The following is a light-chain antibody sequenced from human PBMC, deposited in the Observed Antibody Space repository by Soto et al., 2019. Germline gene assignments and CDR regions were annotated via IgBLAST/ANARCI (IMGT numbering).Light chain of an antibody. J-gene: IGKJ2*01. CDR1: QSVSSDY. CDR2: GAS. V-gene: IGKV3-20*01. Sequence: IVLTQSPGTLSLSPGERATLSCRASQSVSSDYLAWYQQKPGQAPRLLVYGASNRATAIPDRFSGSGSGTDFTLTISRLEPEDFAVYSWQQYGSSPYTFGQGTKLEI. CDR3: QQYGSSPYT.